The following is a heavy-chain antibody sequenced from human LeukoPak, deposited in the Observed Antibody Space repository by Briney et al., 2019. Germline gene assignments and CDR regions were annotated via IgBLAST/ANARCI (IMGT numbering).Heavy chain of an antibody. CDR1: GGTFSSYA. V-gene: IGHV1-69*05. D-gene: IGHD3-3*01. Sequence: GASVKVSCKASGGTFSSYAISWVRQAPGQGLEWMGRIIPIFGTANYAQKLQGRVTITTDESTSTAYMELSSLRSEDTAVYYCATTLRFLEWLLADWGQGTLVTVSS. J-gene: IGHJ4*02. CDR3: ATTLRFLEWLLAD. CDR2: IIPIFGTA.